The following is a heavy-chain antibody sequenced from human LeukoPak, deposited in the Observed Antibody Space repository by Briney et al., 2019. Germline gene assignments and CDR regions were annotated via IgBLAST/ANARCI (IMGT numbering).Heavy chain of an antibody. V-gene: IGHV1-2*02. J-gene: IGHJ4*02. Sequence: WASVKVSCKASGYTFTGYYMHWVRQAPGQGLAWMGWINPNSGGTNYAQKFQGRVTKTRDTSISTAYMELSRLRSDHTAVYYGARDRNSPQYGQWLADPPPKVFDYWGQGTLVTVSS. CDR3: ARDRNSPQYGQWLADPPPKVFDY. D-gene: IGHD6-19*01. CDR1: GYTFTGYY. CDR2: INPNSGGT.